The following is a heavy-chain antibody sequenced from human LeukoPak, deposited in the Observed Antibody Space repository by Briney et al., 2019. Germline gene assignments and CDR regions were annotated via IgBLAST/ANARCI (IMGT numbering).Heavy chain of an antibody. J-gene: IGHJ3*02. V-gene: IGHV3-23*01. Sequence: PGGSLRLSCAASGFTFSSYGMSWVRQAPGKGLEWVSAISGSGGSTYYADSVKGRFTISRDNSKNTLYLRMNSLRAEDTAVYYCARRTYYYDSSGYFAFDIWGQGTMVTVSS. D-gene: IGHD3-22*01. CDR2: ISGSGGST. CDR1: GFTFSSYG. CDR3: ARRTYYYDSSGYFAFDI.